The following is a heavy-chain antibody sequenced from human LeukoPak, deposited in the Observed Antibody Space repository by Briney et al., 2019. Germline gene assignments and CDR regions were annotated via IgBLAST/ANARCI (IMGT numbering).Heavy chain of an antibody. J-gene: IGHJ4*02. CDR3: AREIVVVPAAYDY. D-gene: IGHD2-2*01. CDR1: GYSISSGYY. Sequence: PSETLSLTCTVSGYSISSGYYWGWIRQPPGKGLEWIGSIYHSGSTYYNPSLKSRVTISVDTSKSQFSLKLSSVTAADTAVYYCAREIVVVPAAYDYWGQGTLVTVSS. CDR2: IYHSGST. V-gene: IGHV4-38-2*02.